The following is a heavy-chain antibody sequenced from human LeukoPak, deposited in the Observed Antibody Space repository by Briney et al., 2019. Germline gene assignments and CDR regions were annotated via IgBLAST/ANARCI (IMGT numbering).Heavy chain of an antibody. J-gene: IGHJ5*02. CDR2: MNPNSGNT. D-gene: IGHD2-15*01. V-gene: IGHV1-8*01. CDR3: ARAAVQGYCSGGSCYREYNWFDP. Sequence: GASVKVSCKASGYTFTSYDINWVRQATGQGLEWMGWMNPNSGNTGYAQKFQGRVTMTRNTSISTAYMELSSLRSEDTAVYYCARAAVQGYCSGGSCYREYNWFDPWGQGTLVTGSS. CDR1: GYTFTSYD.